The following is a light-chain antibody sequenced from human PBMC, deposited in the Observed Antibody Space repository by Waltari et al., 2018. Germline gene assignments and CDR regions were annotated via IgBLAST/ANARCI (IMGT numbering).Light chain of an antibody. Sequence: QSALTQPASVPGSPGQSLTIFCTGTSSDVGGYNYVSRYQQHPGKAPKLMIYDVSNRPSGVSNRFSGSKSCNTASRTISVLQAEDEADYYCSSYTSSTVVFGGGTKLTVL. V-gene: IGLV2-14*03. CDR1: SSDVGGYNY. CDR2: DVS. J-gene: IGLJ2*01. CDR3: SSYTSSTVV.